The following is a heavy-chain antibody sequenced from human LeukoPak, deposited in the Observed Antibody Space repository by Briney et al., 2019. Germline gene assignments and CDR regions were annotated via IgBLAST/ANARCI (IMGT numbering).Heavy chain of an antibody. D-gene: IGHD6-19*01. CDR1: GYTFTSYA. CDR3: ARRQWLGEIDY. Sequence: ASVKVSCKASGYTFTSYAMNWVRQAPGQRLEWMGWINAGNGNTKYSQKFQGRVTITRDTSASTAYMELSSLRSEDTAVYYCARRQWLGEIDYWGQGTLVTVSS. V-gene: IGHV1-3*01. CDR2: INAGNGNT. J-gene: IGHJ4*02.